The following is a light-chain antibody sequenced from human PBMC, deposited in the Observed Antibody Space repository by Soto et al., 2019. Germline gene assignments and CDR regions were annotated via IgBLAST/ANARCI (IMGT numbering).Light chain of an antibody. V-gene: IGKV3-20*01. J-gene: IGKJ1*01. CDR2: GAS. CDR1: QSVSSSY. Sequence: EIVLTQSPGTLSLSPGERATLSCRASQSVSSSYLAWYQQKPGQAPRHLIYGASSRATGIPDRFSGSGSGTDFTLTISRLEPEDFAVYYCQQYSSATGWTFGQGSKVEIK. CDR3: QQYSSATGWT.